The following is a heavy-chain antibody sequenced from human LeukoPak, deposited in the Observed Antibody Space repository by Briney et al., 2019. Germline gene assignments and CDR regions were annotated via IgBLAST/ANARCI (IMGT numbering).Heavy chain of an antibody. CDR1: GGSISSGSYY. D-gene: IGHD1-26*01. CDR3: AVDGNSGSYYGPRKMSKYFDY. Sequence: PSETLSLTCTVSGGSISSGSYYWSWVRQPAGKGLEWIGRIYTSGSTNYNPSLKSRVTISVDTSKNQFSLKLSSVTAADTDVYYCAVDGNSGSYYGPRKMSKYFDYWGQGTLVTVSS. CDR2: IYTSGST. J-gene: IGHJ4*02. V-gene: IGHV4-61*02.